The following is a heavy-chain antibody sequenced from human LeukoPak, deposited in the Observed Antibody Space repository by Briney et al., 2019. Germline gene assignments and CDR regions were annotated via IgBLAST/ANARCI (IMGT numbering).Heavy chain of an antibody. CDR1: CRFTSGYF. D-gene: IGHD3-22*01. J-gene: IGHJ6*02. CDR2: IDHSGIT. CDR3: PRGTKVIVWLLAGYYYSMDV. Sequence: MPSEMLFSSCAVDCRFTSGYFCSWLRQPAGEGLEMVGDIDHSGITDYNPFLKSRFTISADTYQNQFCLKQSAVSAADTAVCYCPRGTKVIVWLLAGYYYSMDVWGQGTTVTVSS. V-gene: IGHV4-34*01.